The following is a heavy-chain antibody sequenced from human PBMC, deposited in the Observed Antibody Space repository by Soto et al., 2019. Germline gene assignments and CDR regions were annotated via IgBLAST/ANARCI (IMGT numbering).Heavy chain of an antibody. Sequence: QVQLVQSGAEVKKPGSSVKVSCKTSGTTLSTYTISWVRQAPGQGLEWMGTIIPILGIANYAQQFQGSVTSTAEKSTRPTNTELSRLRSEVSGVYYCARGLRLVGVAPLGYWGQGTQVTVSS. CDR3: ARGLRLVGVAPLGY. V-gene: IGHV1-69*02. J-gene: IGHJ4*02. CDR2: IIPILGIA. D-gene: IGHD1-26*01. CDR1: GTTLSTYT.